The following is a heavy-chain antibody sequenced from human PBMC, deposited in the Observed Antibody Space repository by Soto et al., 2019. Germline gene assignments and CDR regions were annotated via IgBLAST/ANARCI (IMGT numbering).Heavy chain of an antibody. V-gene: IGHV3-7*05. Sequence: EVQLVESGGGLVQPGGSLRLSCAASGFTFSSYWMSWVRQAPGKGLEWVANIKQDGSDKYYVDSVKGRFTISRDNAKNSLYLQMNSLTAEDPAIYYCAKVQSLAGQEWGQGTLVTVSS. J-gene: IGHJ4*02. CDR2: IKQDGSDK. CDR3: AKVQSLAGQE. CDR1: GFTFSSYW. D-gene: IGHD6-6*01.